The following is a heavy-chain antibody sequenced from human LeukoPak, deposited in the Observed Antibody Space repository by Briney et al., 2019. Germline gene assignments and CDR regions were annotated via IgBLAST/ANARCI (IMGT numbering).Heavy chain of an antibody. CDR1: GFTFSGYN. CDR2: ISRSSSYI. D-gene: IGHD1-20*01. J-gene: IGHJ4*02. CDR3: ARDNNWSSDY. V-gene: IGHV3-21*01. Sequence: SGGSLRLSCAASGFTFSGYNMHWVRQAPGKGLEWVSSISRSSSYIYYADSLKGRFTISRDSAKNSLYLQMNSLRAEDTAVYYCARDNNWSSDYWGQGTLVTVSS.